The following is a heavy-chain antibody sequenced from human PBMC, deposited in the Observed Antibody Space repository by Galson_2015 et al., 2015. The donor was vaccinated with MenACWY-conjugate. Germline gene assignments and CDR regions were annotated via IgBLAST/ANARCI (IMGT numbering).Heavy chain of an antibody. CDR2: INSDGSST. V-gene: IGHV3-74*01. J-gene: IGHJ4*02. Sequence: SLRLSCAASGFTFSSYWMHWVRQAPGKGLVWVSRINSDGSSTSYADSVKGRFTISRDNAKNTLYLQMNSLRAEDTAVYYCAASKQWLANIDYWGQGTLVTVSS. CDR3: AASKQWLANIDY. D-gene: IGHD6-19*01. CDR1: GFTFSSYW.